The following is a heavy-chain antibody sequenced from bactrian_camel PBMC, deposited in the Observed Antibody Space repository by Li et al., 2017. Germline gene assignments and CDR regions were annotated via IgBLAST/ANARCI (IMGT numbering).Heavy chain of an antibody. J-gene: IGHJ4*01. CDR3: AANSRGMWVRPSYDY. D-gene: IGHD2*01. V-gene: IGHV3S1*01. CDR1: GFSHSTGC. Sequence: QVQLVESGGGSVQAGGSLRLSCVASGFSHSTGCMGWFRQSPGKAREGIAAVDSDGNTHYADSAKGRFSISKDLAKNTLYLYMDMNDLKPEDTAMYYCAANSRGMWVRPSYDYWGQGTQVTVS. CDR2: VDSDGNT.